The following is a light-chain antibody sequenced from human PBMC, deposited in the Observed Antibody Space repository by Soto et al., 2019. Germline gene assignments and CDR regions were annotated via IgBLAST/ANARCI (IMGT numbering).Light chain of an antibody. CDR1: QSIGTW. CDR3: QQYESYSPWT. Sequence: DIQLTQSPSTLSASVGDRITITCRASQSIGTWLAWYQHRPGEGPKLLIHDASSLESGVPSRFSGSGSATEFSLTISNLQPDDFATYYCQQYESYSPWTFGQGTKVDIK. V-gene: IGKV1-5*01. J-gene: IGKJ1*01. CDR2: DAS.